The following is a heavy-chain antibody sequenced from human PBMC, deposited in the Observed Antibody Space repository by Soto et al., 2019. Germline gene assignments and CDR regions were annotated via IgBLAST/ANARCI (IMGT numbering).Heavy chain of an antibody. CDR2: ISALNGNT. Sequence: QVQLVQSGAQVKKPGASVKVSCKASGYTFAYYGLSWVRQAPGQGLEWMGWISALNGNTNYAQKLQGRVTMTTDTSTSTAYMELRSLRSDDTAVYYCARYVRNGDFDCWGQGTLVNVSS. J-gene: IGHJ4*02. V-gene: IGHV1-18*01. D-gene: IGHD3-10*01. CDR1: GYTFAYYG. CDR3: ARYVRNGDFDC.